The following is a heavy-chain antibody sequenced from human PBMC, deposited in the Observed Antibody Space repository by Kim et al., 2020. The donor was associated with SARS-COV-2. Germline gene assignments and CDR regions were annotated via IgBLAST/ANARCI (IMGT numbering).Heavy chain of an antibody. J-gene: IGHJ4*02. D-gene: IGHD6-19*01. Sequence: LRHSRKDYGGRGRGEERKGGSKEPGKGREYVSAVNSNGGSTYYADSVKGRFTISRDNSKNTLYLQMSSLRAEDTAVYYCVKDRGGLVRDFDYWGQGT. CDR2: VNSNGGST. CDR1: GGRGRGEE. CDR3: VKDRGGLVRDFDY. V-gene: IGHV3-64D*06.